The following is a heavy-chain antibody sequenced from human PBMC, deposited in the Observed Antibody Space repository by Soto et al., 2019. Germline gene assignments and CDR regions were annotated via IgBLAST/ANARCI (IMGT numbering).Heavy chain of an antibody. V-gene: IGHV5-51*01. Sequence: SGESLKISCQGSGYSFTSYWIGWVRQMPGKGLEWMGIIFPDDGETRYSPSFQGQVTISADKSTTTAYLKWSSLKASDTATYFCARQGFSKQYYYGMDIWGQGTAVTVSS. CDR1: GYSFTSYW. CDR3: ARQGFSKQYYYGMDI. J-gene: IGHJ6*02. D-gene: IGHD4-4*01. CDR2: IFPDDGET.